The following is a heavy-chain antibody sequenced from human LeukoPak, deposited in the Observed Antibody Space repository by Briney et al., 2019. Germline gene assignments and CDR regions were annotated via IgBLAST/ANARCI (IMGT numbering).Heavy chain of an antibody. V-gene: IGHV1-69*04. CDR1: GGTFSSYA. CDR3: ARARSMVRGVIMFY. Sequence: ASVKVSCKASGGTFSSYAISWVRQAPGQGLEWMGRIIPILGIANYAQKFQGRVTITADKSTSTAYMELSSLRSEDTAVYYCARARSMVRGVIMFYWGQGTLVTVSS. CDR2: IIPILGIA. J-gene: IGHJ4*02. D-gene: IGHD3-10*01.